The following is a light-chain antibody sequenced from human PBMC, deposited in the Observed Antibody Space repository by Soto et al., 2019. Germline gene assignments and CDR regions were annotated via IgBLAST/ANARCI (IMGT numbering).Light chain of an antibody. Sequence: IQMTQSPSTLSASVGDRVTITCRASQDIRNYLAWYQQKPGKAPKLLICDASTLYSGAPSRFSGSVSGTDGTITISGLQPEDGSAYYCQQLRSYPSTFGGGTKVDIK. CDR1: QDIRNY. CDR3: QQLRSYPST. V-gene: IGKV1-9*01. CDR2: DAS. J-gene: IGKJ4*01.